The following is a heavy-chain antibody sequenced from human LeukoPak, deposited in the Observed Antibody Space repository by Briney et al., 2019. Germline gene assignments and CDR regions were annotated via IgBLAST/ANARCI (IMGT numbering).Heavy chain of an antibody. V-gene: IGHV4-38-2*01. J-gene: IGHJ4*02. Sequence: SSETLSLTCAVSGYSISSGYYWGWIRQPPGKGLEWIGSIYRSGSTYYNPSLKSRVTISVDTSKNQFSLKLSSVTAADTAVYYCARNPPFIAARPYYFDYWGQGTLVTVSS. CDR3: ARNPPFIAARPYYFDY. CDR1: GYSISSGYY. D-gene: IGHD6-6*01. CDR2: IYRSGST.